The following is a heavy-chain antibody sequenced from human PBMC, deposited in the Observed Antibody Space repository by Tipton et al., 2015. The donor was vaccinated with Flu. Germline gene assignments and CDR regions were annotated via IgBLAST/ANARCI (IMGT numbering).Heavy chain of an antibody. CDR2: IYTSGST. CDR1: GGSISSYY. D-gene: IGHD6-13*01. CDR3: ARVYSNGWYRKSIRWFDP. Sequence: TLSLTCTVSGGSISSYYWSWIRQPAGKGLEWIGRIYTSGSTNYNPSLKSRVTMSVDTSKNQFSLKLSSVTAADTAVYYCARVYSNGWYRKSIRWFDPWGQGTLVTVSS. J-gene: IGHJ5*02. V-gene: IGHV4-4*07.